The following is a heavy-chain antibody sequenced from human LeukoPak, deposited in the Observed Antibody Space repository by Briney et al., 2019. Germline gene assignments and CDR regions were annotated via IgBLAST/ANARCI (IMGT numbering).Heavy chain of an antibody. CDR3: ARGRRLYGSQDAFDI. D-gene: IGHD3-10*01. J-gene: IGHJ3*02. Sequence: PSETLSLTCTVSGGSISSTDYYWGWIRQPPGKGLEWIGEINHSGSTNYNPSLKSRVTISVDTSKNQFSLKLSSVTAADTAVYYCARGRRLYGSQDAFDIWGQGTMVTVSS. CDR2: INHSGST. V-gene: IGHV4-39*07. CDR1: GGSISSTDYY.